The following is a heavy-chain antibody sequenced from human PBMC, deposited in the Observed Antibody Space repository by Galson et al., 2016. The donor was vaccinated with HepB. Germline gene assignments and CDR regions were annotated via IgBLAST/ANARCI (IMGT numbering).Heavy chain of an antibody. J-gene: IGHJ4*02. CDR1: GYTFSRFD. V-gene: IGHV1-18*01. CDR3: ARWNLAYEE. D-gene: IGHD1-1*01. CDR2: ITGYNGDL. Sequence: SVKVSCKASGYTFSRFDLSWVRQAPGQGLEWMGSITGYNGDLHYAQRFQDRVTLTSDTSTSTAYMELRSLRSDDTAVYYCARWNLAYEEWGQGTLVIVSS.